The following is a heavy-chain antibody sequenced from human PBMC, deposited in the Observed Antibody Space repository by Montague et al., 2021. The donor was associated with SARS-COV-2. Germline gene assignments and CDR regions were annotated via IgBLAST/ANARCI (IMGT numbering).Heavy chain of an antibody. CDR3: ARGGATYYYDTSGYVNAFDP. CDR1: GDSISTYY. CDR2: IYYNGYT. Sequence: SETLSLTCTVSGDSISTYYWSWIRQPPGKGLEWIGYIYYNGYTNYNPSLKRRVTISVDTSKNQFSLRLSSVTAADTAVYFCARGGATYYYDTSGYVNAFDPWGQGTMVTVSS. V-gene: IGHV4-59*01. J-gene: IGHJ3*01. D-gene: IGHD3-22*01.